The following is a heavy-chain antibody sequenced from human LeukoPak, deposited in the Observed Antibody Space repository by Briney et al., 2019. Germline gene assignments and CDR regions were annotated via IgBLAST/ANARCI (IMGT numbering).Heavy chain of an antibody. J-gene: IGHJ4*02. V-gene: IGHV3-20*04. D-gene: IGHD4-17*01. CDR3: AREAYGDYEYYFDY. CDR2: INWNGGST. Sequence: PGGSLRLSCAASGFTFDDYGMSWVRQAPGKGLEWVSGINWNGGSTGYADSVKGRFTIPRDNAKNSLYLQMNSLRAGDTALYYCAREAYGDYEYYFDYWGQGTLVTVSS. CDR1: GFTFDDYG.